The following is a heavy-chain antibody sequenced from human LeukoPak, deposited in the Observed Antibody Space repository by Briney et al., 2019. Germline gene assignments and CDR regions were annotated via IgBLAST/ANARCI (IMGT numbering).Heavy chain of an antibody. CDR3: ARDHAVAGSDY. Sequence: RASVKVSCKASGGTFSSYAISWVRQAPGQGLEWMGRIIPIFGTANYAQKFQGRVTITTDESTSTAYMELSRLRSDDTAVYYCARDHAVAGSDYWGQGTLVTVSS. V-gene: IGHV1-69*05. D-gene: IGHD6-19*01. CDR1: GGTFSSYA. J-gene: IGHJ4*02. CDR2: IIPIFGTA.